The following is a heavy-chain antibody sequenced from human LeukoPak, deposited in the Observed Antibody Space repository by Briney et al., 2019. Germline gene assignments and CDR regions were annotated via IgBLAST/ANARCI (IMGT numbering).Heavy chain of an antibody. Sequence: GASVKVSCKASGYTFTTYDINWVRQATGQGLEWMGRMNPNSGNTGYAQKFQGRVTMTRNTSMSTAYMELSSLRSEDTAVYYGARANYYGSGKKDLDYWGQGTLVTVSS. D-gene: IGHD3-10*01. CDR1: GYTFTTYD. J-gene: IGHJ4*02. CDR2: MNPNSGNT. CDR3: ARANYYGSGKKDLDY. V-gene: IGHV1-8*01.